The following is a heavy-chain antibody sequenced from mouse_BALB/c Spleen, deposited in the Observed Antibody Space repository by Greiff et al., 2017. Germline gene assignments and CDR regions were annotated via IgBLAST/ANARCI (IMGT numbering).Heavy chain of an antibody. J-gene: IGHJ1*01. Sequence: QQSCKASGYTFTSYWMHWVKQRPGQGLEWIGEINPSNGRTNYNEKFKSKATLTVDKSSSTAYMQLSSLTSEDSAVYYCARGFSYWYFDVWGAGTTVTVSS. CDR2: INPSNGRT. V-gene: IGHV1S81*02. CDR3: ARGFSYWYFDV. CDR1: GYTFTSYW.